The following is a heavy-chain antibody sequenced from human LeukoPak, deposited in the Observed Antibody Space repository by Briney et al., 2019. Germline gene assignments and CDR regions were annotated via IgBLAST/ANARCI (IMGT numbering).Heavy chain of an antibody. CDR1: GFSISSAYY. J-gene: IGHJ4*02. D-gene: IGHD5-24*01. CDR3: ASLGYRGFDY. CDR2: IYHTGRT. Sequence: SETLSLTCTVSGFSISSAYYWGWIRQPPGKGLEWIGSIYHTGRTYYNPSIKSRVTISVDTSKNQFSLKLSSVTAADTAVYYCASLGYRGFDYWGQGTLVTVSS. V-gene: IGHV4-38-2*02.